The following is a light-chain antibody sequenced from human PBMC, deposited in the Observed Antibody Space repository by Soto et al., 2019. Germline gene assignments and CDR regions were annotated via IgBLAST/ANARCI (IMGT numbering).Light chain of an antibody. Sequence: SYVLTQPPSVSVAPGKTARITCGGNNIGSKSVHWYQQKPGQAPVLVIYYDSDRPSGIPERVSGSNSGNTATLTISRVEAGDEADYYCQVWDSSSEHVVFGGGTKLTVL. V-gene: IGLV3-21*04. CDR3: QVWDSSSEHVV. J-gene: IGLJ2*01. CDR2: YDS. CDR1: NIGSKS.